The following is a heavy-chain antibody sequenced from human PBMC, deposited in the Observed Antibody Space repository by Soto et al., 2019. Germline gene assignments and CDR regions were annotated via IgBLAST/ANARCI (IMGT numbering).Heavy chain of an antibody. CDR1: GGSVSSGSYY. CDR2: IYYSGST. CDR3: ARVRSELFFDY. V-gene: IGHV4-61*01. J-gene: IGHJ4*02. D-gene: IGHD3-10*01. Sequence: SETLSLTCIVSGGSVSSGSYYWSWIRQPPGKGLEWIGYIYYSGSTNYNPSLKSRVTISVDTSKNQFSLKLSSVTAADTAVYYCARVRSELFFDYWGQGTPVTVFS.